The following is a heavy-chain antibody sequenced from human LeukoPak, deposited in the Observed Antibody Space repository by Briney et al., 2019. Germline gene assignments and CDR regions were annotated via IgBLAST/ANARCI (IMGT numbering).Heavy chain of an antibody. CDR2: IHSDGSTT. CDR1: GITVSKYW. CDR3: TGDANHYGGMDV. V-gene: IGHV3-74*01. J-gene: IGHJ6*02. Sequence: GGSLRLSCAVSGITVSKYWMHWVRQVPGKGLVWVSRIHSDGSTTDYADSVKGRFTITRDSAKNTLYLEMNSLRVEDTAVYYCTGDANHYGGMDVWGQGTTVTVSS.